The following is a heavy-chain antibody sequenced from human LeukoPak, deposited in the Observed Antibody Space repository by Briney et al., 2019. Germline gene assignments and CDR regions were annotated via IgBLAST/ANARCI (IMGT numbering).Heavy chain of an antibody. Sequence: AASVKVSCKASGYTFVGYYLHWVRQAPGQGLEWIAWIDPYTGNTHYAQKFQGRITVTRDTSVSTTYMELSWLTSDDTARYYCAREYSASEHWGQGTLATVSS. CDR2: IDPYTGNT. V-gene: IGHV1-2*02. CDR3: AREYSASEH. D-gene: IGHD5-12*01. CDR1: GYTFVGYY. J-gene: IGHJ4*02.